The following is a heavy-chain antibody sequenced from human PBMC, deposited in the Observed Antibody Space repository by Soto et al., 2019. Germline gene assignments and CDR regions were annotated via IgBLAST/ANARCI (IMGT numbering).Heavy chain of an antibody. CDR1: GGTFSSYT. Sequence: QVQLVQSGAEVKKPGSSVKVSCKASGGTFSSYTISWVRQAPGQGLEWMGRIIPILGIANYAQKFQGRVTITADKSTSTASMELSSLRSEDTAVYYCARDGLTTTVTTSNWFDPWGQGTLVTVSS. J-gene: IGHJ5*02. CDR2: IIPILGIA. CDR3: ARDGLTTTVTTSNWFDP. V-gene: IGHV1-69*08. D-gene: IGHD4-17*01.